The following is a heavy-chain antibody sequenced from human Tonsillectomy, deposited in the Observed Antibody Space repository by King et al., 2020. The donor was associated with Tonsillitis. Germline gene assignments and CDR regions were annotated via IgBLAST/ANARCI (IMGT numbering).Heavy chain of an antibody. CDR3: AHSRGYYDYDELDI. CDR2: TRNKANSYTT. D-gene: IGHD3-22*01. CDR1: GFTFSDHY. J-gene: IGHJ3*02. V-gene: IGHV3-72*01. Sequence: VQLVESGGGLVQPGGSLRLSCAVSGFTFSDHYIDWVRQAPGKGLEWVGRTRNKANSYTTEYPASVKGRFTISRDDSKKSVYLQMNSLKTEDTAVYYCAHSRGYYDYDELDIWGQGTMVTVS.